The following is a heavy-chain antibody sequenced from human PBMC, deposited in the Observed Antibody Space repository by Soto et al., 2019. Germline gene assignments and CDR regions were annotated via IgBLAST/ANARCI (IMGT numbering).Heavy chain of an antibody. CDR3: ARSQGSSTSLEIYYYYYYGMDV. V-gene: IGHV1-69*01. CDR2: IIPISDTT. D-gene: IGHD2-2*01. CDR1: GGTFSSYA. Sequence: QVQLVQSGAEVKKPGSSVKVSCKASGGTFSSYAISWVRQAPGQGLEWMGGIIPISDTTNYAQKFQGRVTIPADESTSTDYMELGSLRSEDTAVYYCARSQGSSTSLEIYYYYYYGMDVWGQGTTVTVSS. J-gene: IGHJ6*02.